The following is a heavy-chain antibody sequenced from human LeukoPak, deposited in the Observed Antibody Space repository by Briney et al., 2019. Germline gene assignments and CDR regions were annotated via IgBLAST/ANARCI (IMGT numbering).Heavy chain of an antibody. CDR1: GGSFSGYY. V-gene: IGHV4-59*10. CDR2: IYTSGST. CDR3: ARLAASSSWGSDYWYFDL. Sequence: SETLSLTCAVYGGSFSGYYWSWIRQPAGKGLEWIGRIYTSGSTNYNPSLKSRVTMSVDTSKNQFSLKLSSVTAADTAVYYCARLAASSSWGSDYWYFDLWGRGTLVTVSS. J-gene: IGHJ2*01. D-gene: IGHD6-13*01.